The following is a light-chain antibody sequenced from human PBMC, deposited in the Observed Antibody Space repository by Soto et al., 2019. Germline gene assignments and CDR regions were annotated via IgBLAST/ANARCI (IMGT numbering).Light chain of an antibody. J-gene: IGKJ2*01. Sequence: EIVLTQSPGTLSLSPGERATLSCRASQSVSSSYLAWYQQKPGQAPRLLIYGASSRATGIPDRFSGSGSGTDFTLTISRLEPEDFAVYYCQQYVSSSTFGRGIKMEIK. CDR1: QSVSSSY. V-gene: IGKV3-20*01. CDR3: QQYVSSST. CDR2: GAS.